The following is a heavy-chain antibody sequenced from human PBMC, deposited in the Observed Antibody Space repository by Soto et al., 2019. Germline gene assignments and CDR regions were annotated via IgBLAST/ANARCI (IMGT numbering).Heavy chain of an antibody. Sequence: SETLSLTCAVYGGSFSGYYWSWIRQPPGKGLEWIGEINHSGSTNYNPSLKSRVTISVDTSKNQFSLKLSSVTAADTAVYYCARSRYYYMDVWGKGTTVTVSS. J-gene: IGHJ6*03. CDR3: ARSRYYYMDV. V-gene: IGHV4-34*01. CDR2: INHSGST. CDR1: GGSFSGYY.